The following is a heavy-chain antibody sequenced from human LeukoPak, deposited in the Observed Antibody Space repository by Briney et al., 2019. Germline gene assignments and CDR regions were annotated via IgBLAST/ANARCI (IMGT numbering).Heavy chain of an antibody. Sequence: RGSLRLSCAASGFTFTNHAMQWVRQAPGKGLEYVSAISGNGGSTYYANSVKGRFTISRDNSKNTVYLQMGSLRPEDMAVYYCARAGVVRYVAWLINYYMDVWGKGTTVTVSS. J-gene: IGHJ6*03. CDR3: ARAGVVRYVAWLINYYMDV. CDR1: GFTFTNHA. V-gene: IGHV3-64*01. CDR2: ISGNGGST. D-gene: IGHD3-9*01.